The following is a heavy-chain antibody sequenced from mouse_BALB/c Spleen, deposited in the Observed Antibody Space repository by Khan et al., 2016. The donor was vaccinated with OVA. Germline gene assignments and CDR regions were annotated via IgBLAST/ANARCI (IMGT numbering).Heavy chain of an antibody. J-gene: IGHJ3*01. V-gene: IGHV3-2*02. Sequence: EVKLLESGPGLVKPSQSLSLTCTVTGYSITSDYAWNWIRQFPGNKLEWMGYITYNGGTSYHPSLKSRISITRDTSKNQFFLRLNSVTTEDSATYYGARWFAYWGQGTLVTVS. CDR1: GYSITSDYA. CDR2: ITYNGGT. CDR3: ARWFAY.